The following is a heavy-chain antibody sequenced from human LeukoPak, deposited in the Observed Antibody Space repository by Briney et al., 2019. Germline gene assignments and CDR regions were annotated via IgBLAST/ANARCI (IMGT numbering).Heavy chain of an antibody. Sequence: ASVKVSCKASGFSFTTYYLYWMRQAPGRGLEWMGWIRLIHGGAIYAQRFPDRFITTTDTSTNTASMELRNLRSDDTAVYFCARAELVCSGHAGFYADYWGQGTLVTVSS. CDR3: ARAELVCSGHAGFYADY. J-gene: IGHJ4*02. V-gene: IGHV1-2*02. D-gene: IGHD2-15*01. CDR1: GFSFTTYY. CDR2: IRLIHGGA.